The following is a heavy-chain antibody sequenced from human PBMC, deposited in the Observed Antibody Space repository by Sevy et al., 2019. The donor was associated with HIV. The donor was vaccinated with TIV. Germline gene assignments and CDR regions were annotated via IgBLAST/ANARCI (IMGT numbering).Heavy chain of an antibody. J-gene: IGHJ6*02. D-gene: IGHD2-15*01. V-gene: IGHV3-7*01. CDR3: ARHCSGGSCYSLLPHYYYGMDV. CDR2: IKEDGSER. Sequence: GGSLRLSCAASGFTFNMYWMTWVRQAPGKGLEWVANIKEDGSERNYLDSVKGRFTMSRDNVKESMYLQINSLRAEDTAVYYCARHCSGGSCYSLLPHYYYGMDVWGQGTTVTVSS. CDR1: GFTFNMYW.